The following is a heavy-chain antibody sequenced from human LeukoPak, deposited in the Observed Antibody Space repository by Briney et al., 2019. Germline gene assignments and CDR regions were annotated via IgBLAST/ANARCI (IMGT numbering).Heavy chain of an antibody. CDR2: INHSGST. CDR1: GGSFSGYY. V-gene: IGHV4-34*01. CDR3: ARGVIPGYYDSSGYYHFDY. J-gene: IGHJ4*02. Sequence: SETLSLTCAVYGGSFSGYYWSWIRQPPGKGLEWIGEINHSGSTNYNPSLKSRVTISVDTSKNQFSLKLSSVTAADTAVYYCARGVIPGYYDSSGYYHFDYWGQGTLVTVSP. D-gene: IGHD3-22*01.